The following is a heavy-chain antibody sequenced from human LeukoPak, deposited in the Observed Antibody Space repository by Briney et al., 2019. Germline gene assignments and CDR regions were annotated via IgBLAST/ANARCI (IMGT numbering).Heavy chain of an antibody. V-gene: IGHV3-23*01. J-gene: IGHJ4*02. CDR1: GFSFSSFA. CDR3: AKRITVSAGYYLDS. Sequence: QPGGSLTLSCVGSGFSFSSFAMSWVRQAPGKGLEWVSTVSGGGAYTYYADSVKGRFTVSRDDSKSMHFLQMNGLRPEDTALYFCAKRITVSAGYYLDSWGQGTLVTVSS. CDR2: VSGGGAYT. D-gene: IGHD2-8*01.